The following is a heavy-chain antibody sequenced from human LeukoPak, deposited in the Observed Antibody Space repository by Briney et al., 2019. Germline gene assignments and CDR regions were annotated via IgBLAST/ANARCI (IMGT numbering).Heavy chain of an antibody. D-gene: IGHD2-15*01. CDR2: ISDSGATT. CDR3: AKSRYAVGYCTAGSCYVGHY. Sequence: GGSLRLSCATSGFIFSTYAMTWVRQAPGKGLEWVSGISDSGATTYYADSVKARFTISRDDSKHTLSLQMNSLRADDTAVYYCAKSRYAVGYCTAGSCYVGHYWGQGTLVTVSS. V-gene: IGHV3-23*01. J-gene: IGHJ4*02. CDR1: GFIFSTYA.